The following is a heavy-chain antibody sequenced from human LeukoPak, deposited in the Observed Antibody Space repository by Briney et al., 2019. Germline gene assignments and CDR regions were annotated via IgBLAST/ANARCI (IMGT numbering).Heavy chain of an antibody. D-gene: IGHD1-14*01. J-gene: IGHJ4*02. Sequence: SQTLSLTCTVSGGSISSGDYYWSWIRQPPGTGLEWIGYIYYSGSTYYNPSLKSRVTISVDTSKNQFSLKLSSVTAADTAVYYCASGEVEPSLYFDYWGQGTLVTVSS. CDR3: ASGEVEPSLYFDY. CDR2: IYYSGST. CDR1: GGSISSGDYY. V-gene: IGHV4-30-4*08.